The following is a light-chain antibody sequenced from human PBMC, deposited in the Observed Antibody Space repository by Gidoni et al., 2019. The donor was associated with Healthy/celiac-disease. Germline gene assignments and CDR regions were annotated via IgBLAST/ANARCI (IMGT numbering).Light chain of an antibody. V-gene: IGKV1-39*01. CDR3: QQSYSS. Sequence: DIQMTQSPSSLSASVGDRVTITCRASQSISSYLNWYQQKPGKAPKLLMYAASSLQSGVPSRFSGSGSGTDFTLTISSLQPEDFATYYCQQSYSSFXPXTKVEIK. CDR1: QSISSY. J-gene: IGKJ3*01. CDR2: AAS.